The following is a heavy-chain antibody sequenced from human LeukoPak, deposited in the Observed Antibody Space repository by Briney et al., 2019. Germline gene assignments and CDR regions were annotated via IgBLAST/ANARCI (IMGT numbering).Heavy chain of an antibody. CDR2: ISGRDGST. Sequence: GGSLRLSCAASGFTFNGYGMHWVRQAPGKGLEWVSAISGRDGSTYYADSVKGRLTISRDNSKNTLYLQMNSLRAEDTAVYYCARGVRVSFDIRGQGTMVTVSS. CDR3: ARGVRVSFDI. V-gene: IGHV3-23*01. J-gene: IGHJ3*02. D-gene: IGHD6-13*01. CDR1: GFTFNGYG.